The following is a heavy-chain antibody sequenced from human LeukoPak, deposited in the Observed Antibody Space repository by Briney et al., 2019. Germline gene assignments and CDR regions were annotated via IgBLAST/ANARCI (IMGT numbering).Heavy chain of an antibody. D-gene: IGHD3-9*01. J-gene: IGHJ4*02. CDR3: ARGLLRYFDWSLNY. CDR1: GGTFSSYA. CDR2: IIPILGTT. Sequence: ASVKVSCKASGGTFSSYAISWVRQAPGQGLEWMGGIIPILGTTNYAQKFQGRVTITADESTSTAYMELSSLRSEDTAVYYCARGLLRYFDWSLNYWGQGTLVTVSS. V-gene: IGHV1-69*01.